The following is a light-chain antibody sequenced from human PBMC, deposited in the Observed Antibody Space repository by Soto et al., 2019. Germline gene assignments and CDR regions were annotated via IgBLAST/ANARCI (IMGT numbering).Light chain of an antibody. Sequence: QSALTQPASVSGSPGQSITISCTGTSSDVGGYNYVSWYQQHPGKAPKLMIYDVSNRPSGVSNRFSGSKSGNTASLTISGLLAEDAAVYYCSSYTSSSTLVVFGGGTKLTVL. CDR1: SSDVGGYNY. CDR2: DVS. CDR3: SSYTSSSTLVV. V-gene: IGLV2-14*01. J-gene: IGLJ2*01.